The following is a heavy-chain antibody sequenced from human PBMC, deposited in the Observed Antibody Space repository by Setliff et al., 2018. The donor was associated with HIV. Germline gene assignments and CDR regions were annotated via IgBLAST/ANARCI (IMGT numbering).Heavy chain of an antibody. CDR3: ARGRNYDSSGYGDYYYMDV. CDR1: GGTFSSYP. J-gene: IGHJ6*03. D-gene: IGHD3-22*01. V-gene: IGHV1-69*13. CDR2: IISIFGTT. Sequence: ASVKVSCKASGGTFSSYPISWVRQAPGQGLEWMGGIISIFGTTHYAQKFQGRVTVTADESTSTAYMQLSSLRSDDTAVYYCARGRNYDSSGYGDYYYMDVWGKGTTVTVSS.